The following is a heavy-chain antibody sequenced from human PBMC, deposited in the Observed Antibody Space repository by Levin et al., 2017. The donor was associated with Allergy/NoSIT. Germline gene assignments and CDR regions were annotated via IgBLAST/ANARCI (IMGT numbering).Heavy chain of an antibody. D-gene: IGHD2-15*01. CDR2: IYYSGST. J-gene: IGHJ5*02. CDR1: GGSISSYY. Sequence: SETLSLTCTVSGGSISSYYWSWIRQPPGKGLEWIGYIYYSGSTNYNPSLKSRVTISVDTSKNQFSLKLSSVTAADTAVYYCAREAPYCSGGSCYSSWFDPWGQGTLVTVSS. V-gene: IGHV4-59*01. CDR3: AREAPYCSGGSCYSSWFDP.